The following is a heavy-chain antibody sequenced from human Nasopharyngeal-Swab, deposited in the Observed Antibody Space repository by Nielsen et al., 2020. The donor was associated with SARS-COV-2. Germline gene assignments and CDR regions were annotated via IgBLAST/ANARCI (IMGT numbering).Heavy chain of an antibody. CDR3: ARDPTSVAGTGDYYYGMDV. CDR2: IKQDGSEK. Sequence: GESLKISCAASGFTFSSYWMSWVRQAPGKGLEWVANIKQDGSEKYYVDSVKGRFTISRDNAKNSLYLQMNSLRSDDTAVYYCARDPTSVAGTGDYYYGMDVWGQGTTVTVSS. V-gene: IGHV3-7*03. J-gene: IGHJ6*02. CDR1: GFTFSSYW. D-gene: IGHD6-19*01.